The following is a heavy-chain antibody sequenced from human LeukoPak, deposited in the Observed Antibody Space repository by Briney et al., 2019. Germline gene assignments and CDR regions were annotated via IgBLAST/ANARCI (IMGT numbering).Heavy chain of an antibody. D-gene: IGHD3-22*01. J-gene: IGHJ3*02. V-gene: IGHV1-69*05. CDR3: AQERYDSSGYPDAFDI. CDR1: GGTFSSYA. Sequence: SVKVSCKASGGTFSSYAISWVRQAPGQGLEWMGGIIPIFGTANYAQKFQGRVTITTDESTSTAYMELSSLRSEDTAVYYCAQERYDSSGYPDAFDIWGQGTMVTVSP. CDR2: IIPIFGTA.